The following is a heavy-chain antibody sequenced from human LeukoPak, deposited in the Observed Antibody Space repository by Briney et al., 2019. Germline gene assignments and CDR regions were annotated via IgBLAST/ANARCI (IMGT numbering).Heavy chain of an antibody. CDR3: TRDGHYYDSSGTMDV. D-gene: IGHD3-22*01. J-gene: IGHJ6*02. V-gene: IGHV1-2*02. Sequence: ASVKVSCEASGYTFTGYYMHWVRQAPGRGLEWMGWINPNSGGTNYAQKFQGRVTMTRDTSISTAYMELSRLRSDDTAVYYCTRDGHYYDSSGTMDVWGQGTTVTVSS. CDR1: GYTFTGYY. CDR2: INPNSGGT.